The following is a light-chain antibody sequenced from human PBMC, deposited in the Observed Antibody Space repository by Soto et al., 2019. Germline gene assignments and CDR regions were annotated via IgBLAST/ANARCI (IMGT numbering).Light chain of an antibody. CDR2: GAS. V-gene: IGKV3-20*01. CDR3: QQYGSSPGT. J-gene: IGKJ1*01. Sequence: EIELTQSPGTLSLSAGERATLSCRASQSVSSSYLAWYQQKPGQAPRLLIYGASSRATGIPDRFSGSGSGTEFTLTISRLEPEDFAVYYCQQYGSSPGTFGQGTKVDIK. CDR1: QSVSSSY.